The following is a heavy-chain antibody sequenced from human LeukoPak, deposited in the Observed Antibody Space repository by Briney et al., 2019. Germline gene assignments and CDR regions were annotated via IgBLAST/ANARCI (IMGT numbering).Heavy chain of an antibody. V-gene: IGHV4-34*01. D-gene: IGHD6-6*01. CDR2: INHIGST. Sequence: SDTLSLICAVYGVSFSGYYWSWIRQPPGKGLEWIGEINHIGSTNYNPPLKNRVPISVDTSKNKFSLKLSSVTAADTAVYYCARGPAARPSLAARRFAFDIWGQGTMVTVSS. CDR3: ARGPAARPSLAARRFAFDI. J-gene: IGHJ3*02. CDR1: GVSFSGYY.